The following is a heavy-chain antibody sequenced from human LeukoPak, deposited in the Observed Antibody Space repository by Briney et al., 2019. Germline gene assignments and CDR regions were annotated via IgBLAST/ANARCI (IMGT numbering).Heavy chain of an antibody. J-gene: IGHJ3*02. Sequence: SVKVSCKASGGTFSSYAISWVRQAPGQGLEWMGGIIPIFGTANYAQKFQGRVTITADRSTSTAYMELSSLRSEDTAVYYCARGGYYYGSGSYYIGLADIWGQGTVVTVSS. V-gene: IGHV1-69*06. CDR2: IIPIFGTA. CDR1: GGTFSSYA. D-gene: IGHD3-10*01. CDR3: ARGGYYYGSGSYYIGLADI.